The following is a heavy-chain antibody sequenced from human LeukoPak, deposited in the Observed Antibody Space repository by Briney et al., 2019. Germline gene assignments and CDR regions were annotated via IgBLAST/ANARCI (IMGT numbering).Heavy chain of an antibody. V-gene: IGHV3-33*01. CDR2: IWYDGSNK. Sequence: PGGSLRLSCAASGFTFSSYGMHWVRQAPGKGLEWVAVIWYDGSNKYYADSVKGRFTISRDNSKNTLYLQMNSLRAEDTAVYYCARDLPTHNYDILTGYDHGDYWGQGTLVTVSS. D-gene: IGHD3-9*01. J-gene: IGHJ4*02. CDR1: GFTFSSYG. CDR3: ARDLPTHNYDILTGYDHGDY.